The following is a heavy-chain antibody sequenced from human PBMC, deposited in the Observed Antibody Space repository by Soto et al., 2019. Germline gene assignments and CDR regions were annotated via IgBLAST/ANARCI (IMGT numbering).Heavy chain of an antibody. CDR3: ARGLASGDY. J-gene: IGHJ4*02. CDR2: VNPNGGST. Sequence: QVQLVQSGAEVKEPGASVKISCKGSGYTFTKFYIHWVRQAPGQGLERMGIVNPNGGSTNYAQNFKGRITISRDTSTSTVYMDLSSLRSEDTAVYYCARGLASGDYWGQGTLVTVSS. CDR1: GYTFTKFY. D-gene: IGHD6-6*01. V-gene: IGHV1-46*01.